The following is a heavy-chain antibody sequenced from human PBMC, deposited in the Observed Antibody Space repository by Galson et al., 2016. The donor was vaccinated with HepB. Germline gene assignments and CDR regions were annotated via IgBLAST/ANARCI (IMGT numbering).Heavy chain of an antibody. CDR2: IYPGDSDT. CDR1: GYSFSSHW. J-gene: IGHJ6*02. Sequence: QSGAEVKKPGESLKISCKGSGYSFSSHWIGWVRQMPGKGLEWMGIIYPGDSDTRYSPSFQGQVTISADKSIRTAYLQWSSLKASDTAMYYCARQRTSGYSPQCYGMDVWGQGTTVTVSS. D-gene: IGHD3-22*01. V-gene: IGHV5-51*01. CDR3: ARQRTSGYSPQCYGMDV.